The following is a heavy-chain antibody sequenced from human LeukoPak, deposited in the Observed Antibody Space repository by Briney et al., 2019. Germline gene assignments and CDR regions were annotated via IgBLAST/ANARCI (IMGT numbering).Heavy chain of an antibody. CDR2: IKKDVGEK. D-gene: IGHD3-10*01. Sequence: GGSLRLSCAASGFTFSSHWMTWIRQAPGKGLEWVASIKKDVGEKFYVDSVKGRFTISRDNAKNSLYLQMNSLRAEDTALYYCTRGYAGIDYWGQGTLVTVSS. V-gene: IGHV3-7*04. CDR3: TRGYAGIDY. J-gene: IGHJ4*02. CDR1: GFTFSSHW.